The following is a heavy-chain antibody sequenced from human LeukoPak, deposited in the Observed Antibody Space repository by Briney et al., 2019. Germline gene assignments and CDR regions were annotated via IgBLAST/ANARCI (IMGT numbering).Heavy chain of an antibody. V-gene: IGHV3-23*01. J-gene: IGHJ2*01. D-gene: IGHD3-10*02. CDR2: ISGSGGST. CDR1: GFTFSSYA. Sequence: PGGSLRLSCAASGFTFSSYAMSWVRQAPGKGLEWVSVISGSGGSTYYADSVKGRFTISRDNSKNTLYLQMNSLRVEDTAVHHCAKFVRTVRRYFDLWGRGTLVTVST. CDR3: AKFVRTVRRYFDL.